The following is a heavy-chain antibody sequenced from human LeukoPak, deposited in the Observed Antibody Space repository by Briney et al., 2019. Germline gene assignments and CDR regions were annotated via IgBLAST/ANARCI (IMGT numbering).Heavy chain of an antibody. CDR3: ARHSRGEGTPSDY. J-gene: IGHJ4*02. D-gene: IGHD3-10*01. V-gene: IGHV4-39*01. CDR2: IYYSGST. CDR1: GGSLSSSSYY. Sequence: KASETLSLTCTVSGGSLSSSSYYWGWIRQPPGKGLEWIGSIYYSGSTYYNPSLKSRVTISVDTSKNQFSLKLSSVTAADTAVYYCARHSRGEGTPSDYWGQGTLVTVSS.